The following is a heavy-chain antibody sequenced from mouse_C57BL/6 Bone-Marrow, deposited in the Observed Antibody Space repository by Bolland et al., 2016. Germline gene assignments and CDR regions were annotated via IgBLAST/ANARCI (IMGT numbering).Heavy chain of an antibody. CDR2: IDPSDSYT. Sequence: EIDPSDSYTNYNQKFKGKATLTVDTSSSTAYMQLSSLTSEDSAVYYCARLYYGSDYWGQGTT. J-gene: IGHJ2*01. D-gene: IGHD1-1*01. V-gene: IGHV1-50*01. CDR3: ARLYYGSDY.